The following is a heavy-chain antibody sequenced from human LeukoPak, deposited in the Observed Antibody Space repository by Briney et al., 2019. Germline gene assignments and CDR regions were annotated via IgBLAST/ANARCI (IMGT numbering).Heavy chain of an antibody. Sequence: QPGGSLRLSCAASGFTFDDYAMHWVRPAPGKGLEWVSLISGDGGSTYYADSVKGRFTISRDNSKNSLYLQMNSLRTEDTALYYCAKDAMVRGKHYYYYYGMDVWGQGTTVTVSS. V-gene: IGHV3-43*02. J-gene: IGHJ6*02. CDR1: GFTFDDYA. CDR3: AKDAMVRGKHYYYYYGMDV. D-gene: IGHD3-10*01. CDR2: ISGDGGST.